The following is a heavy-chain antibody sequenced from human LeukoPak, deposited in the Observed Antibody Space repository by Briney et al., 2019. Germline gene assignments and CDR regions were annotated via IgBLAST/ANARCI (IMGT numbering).Heavy chain of an antibody. CDR3: ATSYYYDGSGYRFQH. Sequence: SETLSLTCTVPGGSISSSSYYWGWARQPPGKGLEWIVSIYYRGRPHYNTSLESQFTISVNMSRNQFSLRLSSMTAADTAVHYCATSYYYDGSGYRFQHWGQGTLVTVSS. V-gene: IGHV4-39*01. CDR1: GGSISSSSYY. D-gene: IGHD3-22*01. J-gene: IGHJ1*01. CDR2: IYYRGRP.